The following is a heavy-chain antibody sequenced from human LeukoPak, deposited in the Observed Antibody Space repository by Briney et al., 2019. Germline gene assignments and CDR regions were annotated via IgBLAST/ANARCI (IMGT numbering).Heavy chain of an antibody. CDR1: GFDFSYAW. J-gene: IGHJ4*02. CDR3: TTGGGVLRFL. V-gene: IGHV3-15*01. Sequence: GGSLRLSCATSGFDFSYAWMSWVRQAPGKGPEWVGRIKSKKDGETKDYAAPVKGRFTISRDDSDNTLFLQMNSLKTEDTGIYYCTTGGGVLRFLGGQGTLVTVSS. D-gene: IGHD3-3*01. CDR2: IKSKKDGETK.